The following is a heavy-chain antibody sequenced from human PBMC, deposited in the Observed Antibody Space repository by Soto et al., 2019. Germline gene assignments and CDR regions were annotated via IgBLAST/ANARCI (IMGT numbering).Heavy chain of an antibody. CDR2: IYYSGST. D-gene: IGHD5-12*01. CDR3: ARDLRGYEKVQSYYYYYMDV. CDR1: GGSISSSSYY. J-gene: IGHJ6*03. V-gene: IGHV4-39*07. Sequence: SETLSLTCTVSGGSISSSSYYWGWIRQPPGKGLEWIGSIYYSGSTNYNPSLKSRVTISVDTSKNQFSLKPSSVTAADTAVYYCARDLRGYEKVQSYYYYYMDVWGKGTTVTVSS.